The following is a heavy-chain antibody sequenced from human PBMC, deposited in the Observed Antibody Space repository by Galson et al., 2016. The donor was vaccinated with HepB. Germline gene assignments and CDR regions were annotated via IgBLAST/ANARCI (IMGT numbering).Heavy chain of an antibody. CDR1: GFTFSNYW. D-gene: IGHD6-13*01. CDR3: TRDFGYSNYD. CDR2: IKDDESEK. Sequence: SLRLSCAASGFTFSNYWMSWARRGQGKGLGWVGNIKDDESEKNFVGSVKGRFTISRENAKNSLYLQMNSLRVEDTAVYYCTRDFGYSNYDWGQGTPVTVSS. J-gene: IGHJ4*02. V-gene: IGHV3-7*01.